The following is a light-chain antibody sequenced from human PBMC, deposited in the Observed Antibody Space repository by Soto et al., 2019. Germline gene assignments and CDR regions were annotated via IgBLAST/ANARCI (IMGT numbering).Light chain of an antibody. J-gene: IGKJ5*01. CDR3: QQYDNLPPFT. Sequence: DIQMTQSPSSLSASVGDRVTITCQASQDISNYLNWYQQKPGKAPKLLIYDASNLKTGVPSRLSGSGSWTDFTFTISILQSEDIAAYYCQQYDNLPPFTFGQGTRLEIK. CDR1: QDISNY. CDR2: DAS. V-gene: IGKV1-33*01.